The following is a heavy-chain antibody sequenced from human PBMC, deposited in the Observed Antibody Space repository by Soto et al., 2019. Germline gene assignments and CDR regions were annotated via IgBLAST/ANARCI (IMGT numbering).Heavy chain of an antibody. D-gene: IGHD3-22*01. Sequence: GGSLRLSCAASGFTFSSYAMHWVRQAPGKGLERVAVISYDGSNKYYAESVKGRFTNSRDNSKNTLYLQMNNLKAEDTAVYYFARDLNYYDSSGYPAYSGQGTLVTVSS. CDR1: GFTFSSYA. J-gene: IGHJ4*02. CDR3: ARDLNYYDSSGYPAY. CDR2: ISYDGSNK. V-gene: IGHV3-30-3*01.